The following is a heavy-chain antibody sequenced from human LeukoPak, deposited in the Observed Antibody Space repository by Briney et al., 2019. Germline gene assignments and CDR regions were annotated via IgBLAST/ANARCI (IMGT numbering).Heavy chain of an antibody. V-gene: IGHV1-2*02. J-gene: IGHJ4*02. CDR3: SREDY. CDR1: GYTFTGYY. CDR2: INPNSGGT. Sequence: ASLKISCKASGYTFTGYYLRWVRQAPGQGLEWVGWINPNSGGTNYAQKFQGRVTMTRDTSISTVYMELSRLRSDDTAVYYCSREDYWGQGTLVTVSS.